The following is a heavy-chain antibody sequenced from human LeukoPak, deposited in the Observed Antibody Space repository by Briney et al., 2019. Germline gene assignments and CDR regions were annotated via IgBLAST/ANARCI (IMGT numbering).Heavy chain of an antibody. Sequence: KSSETLSLTCTVSGDSISSSSYYWGWIRQPPGKGLEWIGTIYYSGSTYYSPSLESRVTISIDTSKNQFSLRLNSVTAADTAVYYCARVLPQWLARYYFDCWGQGTLVTVAS. V-gene: IGHV4-39*01. J-gene: IGHJ4*02. CDR1: GDSISSSSYY. CDR2: IYYSGST. CDR3: ARVLPQWLARYYFDC. D-gene: IGHD6-19*01.